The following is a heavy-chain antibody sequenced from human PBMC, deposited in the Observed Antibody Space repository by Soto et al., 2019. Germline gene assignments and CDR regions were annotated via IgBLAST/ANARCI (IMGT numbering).Heavy chain of an antibody. V-gene: IGHV1-69*13. CDR3: ARDGIGTTGYYYYYYGMDV. D-gene: IGHD1-7*01. CDR2: IIPIFGTA. CDR1: GGTFSSYA. J-gene: IGHJ6*02. Sequence: SVKVSCKASGGTFSSYAISWVRQAPGQGLERMGGIIPIFGTANYAQKFQGRVTITADESTSTAYMELSSLRSEDTAVYYCARDGIGTTGYYYYYYGMDVWGQGTTVTVSS.